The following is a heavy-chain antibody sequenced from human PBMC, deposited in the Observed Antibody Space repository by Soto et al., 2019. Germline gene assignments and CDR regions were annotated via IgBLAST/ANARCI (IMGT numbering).Heavy chain of an antibody. CDR2: IHSSGNT. CDR1: GASISSYS. J-gene: IGHJ4*02. Sequence: QVQLQESGPGLVKPSETLSLTCSVSGASISSYSWSWIRQPPGKGLEWIGYIHSSGNTNYSPSLNSRVSVSVDTSTTHLSLKLSSVTAADTAVYYCARQGEYCSTTSCYGNDYWGQGTLVIVSS. CDR3: ARQGEYCSTTSCYGNDY. V-gene: IGHV4-59*08. D-gene: IGHD2-2*01.